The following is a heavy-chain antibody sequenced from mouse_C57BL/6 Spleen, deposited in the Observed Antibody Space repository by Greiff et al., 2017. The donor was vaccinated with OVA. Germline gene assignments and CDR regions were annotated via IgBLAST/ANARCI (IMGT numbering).Heavy chain of an antibody. CDR1: GFTFSSYA. CDR3: AREVYGSSYFDY. CDR2: ISDGGSYT. D-gene: IGHD1-1*01. J-gene: IGHJ2*01. V-gene: IGHV5-4*01. Sequence: EVKLVESGGGLVKPGGSLKLSCAASGFTFSSYAMSWVRQTPEKRLEWVATISDGGSYTYYPDNVKGRFTISRDNAKNNLYLQMSHLKSEDTAMYYCAREVYGSSYFDYWGQGTTLTVSP.